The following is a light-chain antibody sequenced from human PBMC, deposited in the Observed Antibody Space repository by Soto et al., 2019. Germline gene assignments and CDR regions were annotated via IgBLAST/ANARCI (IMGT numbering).Light chain of an antibody. CDR1: QSVSSSY. CDR3: QQYGSSPQYT. CDR2: GAS. J-gene: IGKJ2*01. Sequence: PGERATLSCRASQSVSSSYLAWYQQRPGQTPRLLIYGASSRATGIPDRFSGSGSGTDFTLTISRLEPEDFAVYYCQQYGSSPQYTFGQGTKLEIK. V-gene: IGKV3-20*01.